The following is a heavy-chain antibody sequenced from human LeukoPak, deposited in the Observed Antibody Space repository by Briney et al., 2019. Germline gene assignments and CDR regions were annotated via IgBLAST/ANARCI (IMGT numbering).Heavy chain of an antibody. J-gene: IGHJ5*02. CDR1: GYTLTELS. CDR3: ARGRYYDSSDYPNWFDP. Sequence: ASVKVSCKVSGYTLTELSMHRVRQSPGKGLEWMGGFDPEDGETIYAQKFQGRVTMTEDTSTDTAYMELSSLRSEDTAVYYCARGRYYDSSDYPNWFDPWGQGTLVTVSS. CDR2: FDPEDGET. V-gene: IGHV1-24*01. D-gene: IGHD3-22*01.